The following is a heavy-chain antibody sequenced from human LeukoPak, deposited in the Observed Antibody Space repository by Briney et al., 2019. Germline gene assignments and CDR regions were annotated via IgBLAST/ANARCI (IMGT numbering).Heavy chain of an antibody. V-gene: IGHV3-48*04. Sequence: GGSLRLSCAASGFTFSSYSMNWVRQAPGKGLEWVSYISSSSSTIYYADSVKGRFTISRDNAKNSLYLQMNSLRAEDTAVYYCARVRYYGSGSYLDYWGQGTLVTVSS. CDR3: ARVRYYGSGSYLDY. CDR2: ISSSSSTI. J-gene: IGHJ4*02. D-gene: IGHD3-10*01. CDR1: GFTFSSYS.